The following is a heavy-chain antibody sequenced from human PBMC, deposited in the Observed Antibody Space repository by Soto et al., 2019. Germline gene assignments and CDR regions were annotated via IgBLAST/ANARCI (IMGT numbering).Heavy chain of an antibody. D-gene: IGHD3-3*01. CDR3: ARLPRDCNKTSCYYADH. J-gene: IGHJ4*02. Sequence: GESLKISCRGSGYDFNTNWFGWVRQLPGRGLEWVGIMYSGDSDTRYNPSLQGHVTLSVDVTVSTAFLQWRRLETSDTGMYFCARLPRDCNKTSCYYADHWGQGTQVTVSS. V-gene: IGHV5-51*01. CDR1: GYDFNTNW. CDR2: MYSGDSDT.